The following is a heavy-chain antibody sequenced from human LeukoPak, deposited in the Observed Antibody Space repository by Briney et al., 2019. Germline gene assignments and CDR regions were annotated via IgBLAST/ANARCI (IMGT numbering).Heavy chain of an antibody. CDR3: ANGDDEVDC. J-gene: IGHJ4*02. Sequence: GGSLRLSCAASGFTFSGYGMHWVRQAPGKGLEWVAVIWYDGSNKYFADSVQGRFTIFRDNFKNTLYLQMNSLRAEDTAVYYCANGDDEVDCWGQGTLVTVSS. V-gene: IGHV3-33*06. CDR1: GFTFSGYG. CDR2: IWYDGSNK. D-gene: IGHD7-27*01.